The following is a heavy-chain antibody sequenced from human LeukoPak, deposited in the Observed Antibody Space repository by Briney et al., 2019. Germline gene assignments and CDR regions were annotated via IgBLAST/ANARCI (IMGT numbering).Heavy chain of an antibody. Sequence: PGGSLRLSCAASGFTFSSYGMHWVRQAPGKGLEWVAFIRYDGSNKYYADSVKGRFTISRDNSKNTLYLQMNSLRAEDTAVYYCAKPYYDFWSGYYAYFDYWGQGTLVTVSS. D-gene: IGHD3-3*01. CDR3: AKPYYDFWSGYYAYFDY. V-gene: IGHV3-30*02. J-gene: IGHJ4*02. CDR1: GFTFSSYG. CDR2: IRYDGSNK.